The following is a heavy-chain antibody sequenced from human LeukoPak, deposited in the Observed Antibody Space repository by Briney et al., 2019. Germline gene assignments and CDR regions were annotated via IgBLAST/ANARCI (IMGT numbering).Heavy chain of an antibody. CDR3: AKGGAVTGTMYFQY. CDR1: GFTFANYT. CDR2: IRSSGDST. J-gene: IGHJ1*01. V-gene: IGHV3-23*01. Sequence: GGSLRLSCAASGFTFANYTVSWVRQIPGKGLEWVSAIRSSGDSTYYADSAKGRFTISRDNSKNTLYLQMNSLRAEDTAVYYCAKGGAVTGTMYFQYWGQGTLVTVSS. D-gene: IGHD6-19*01.